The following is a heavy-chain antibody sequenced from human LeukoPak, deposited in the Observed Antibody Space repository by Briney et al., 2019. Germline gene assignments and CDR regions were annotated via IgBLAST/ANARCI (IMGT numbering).Heavy chain of an antibody. CDR1: GGSISSSNW. CDR3: ARSSSGYDY. V-gene: IGHV4-4*02. J-gene: IGHJ4*02. D-gene: IGHD3-22*01. Sequence: SGTLSLTCAVSGGSISSSNWWSRVRQPPGKGLEWIGEIYRSGSTKYNPPLKSRVTISVDKSKNQFSLKLSSATAADTAVYSCARSSSGYDYWGQGTLVRVPS. CDR2: IYRSGST.